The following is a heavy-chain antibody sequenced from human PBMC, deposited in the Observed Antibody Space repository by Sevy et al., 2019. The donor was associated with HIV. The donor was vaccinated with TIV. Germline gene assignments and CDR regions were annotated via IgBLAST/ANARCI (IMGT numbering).Heavy chain of an antibody. CDR1: GFTFSNYA. Sequence: GGSLRLSCAATGFTFSNYAMRWVRQAPGKGMEWVAIIWSDGAYQYHGDSVKGRFTISRDNSKNTLYLQMNNVRVEDTAMYYCARGGYYYDNAAYYALDSWGQGTLVTVSS. V-gene: IGHV3-33*01. CDR3: ARGGYYYDNAAYYALDS. CDR2: IWSDGAYQ. D-gene: IGHD3-22*01. J-gene: IGHJ4*02.